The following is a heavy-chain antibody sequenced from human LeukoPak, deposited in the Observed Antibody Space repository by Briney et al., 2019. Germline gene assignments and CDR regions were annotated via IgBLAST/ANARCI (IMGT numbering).Heavy chain of an antibody. V-gene: IGHV1-46*01. J-gene: IGHJ4*02. CDR1: GYTFTNYY. D-gene: IGHD6-13*01. Sequence: GASVRVSCKASGYTFTNYYMHWGRQAPGQGPEWMGIINPSGYSTSYAQKFQGRVTMTRDMSTSTVYMELSSLRSEDTAVYYCARQASSSWYPFDYWGQGTLVTVSS. CDR3: ARQASSSWYPFDY. CDR2: INPSGYST.